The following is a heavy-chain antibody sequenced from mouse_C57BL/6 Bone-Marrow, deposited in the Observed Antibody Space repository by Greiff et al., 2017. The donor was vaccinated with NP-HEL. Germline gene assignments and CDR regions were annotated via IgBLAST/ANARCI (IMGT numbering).Heavy chain of an antibody. CDR2: IYPSDSET. V-gene: IGHV1-61*01. CDR1: GYTFTSYW. J-gene: IGHJ4*01. Sequence: QVQLQQPGAELVRPGSSVKLSCKASGYTFTSYWMDWVKQRPGQGLEWIGNIYPSDSETPYNQKFKDKATLTVDKSSSTAYMQLSSLTSEDSAVYYCARSGSSDPLYYYAMDYWGQGTSVTVSS. D-gene: IGHD1-1*01. CDR3: ARSGSSDPLYYYAMDY.